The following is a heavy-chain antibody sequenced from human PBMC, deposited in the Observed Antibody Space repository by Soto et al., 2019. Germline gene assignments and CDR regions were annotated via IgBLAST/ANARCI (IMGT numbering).Heavy chain of an antibody. CDR3: ARDRAEVVPAAMPRPVDY. J-gene: IGHJ4*02. CDR2: IWYDGSNK. Sequence: GGSLRLSCAASGFTFSSYGMHWARQAPGKGLEWVAVIWYDGSNKYYADSVKGRFTISRDNSKNTLYLQMNSLRAEDTAVYYCARDRAEVVPAAMPRPVDYWGQGTLVTVSS. CDR1: GFTFSSYG. V-gene: IGHV3-33*01. D-gene: IGHD2-2*01.